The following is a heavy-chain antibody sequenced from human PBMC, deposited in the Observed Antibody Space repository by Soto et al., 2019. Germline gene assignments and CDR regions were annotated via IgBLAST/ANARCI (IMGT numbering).Heavy chain of an antibody. V-gene: IGHV4-59*08. Sequence: SETLSLTCTVSGVSISSYYWSWIRQPPGKGLEWIGYIYYSGSTNYNPSLKSRVTISVDTSKNQFSLKLSSVTAADTAVYYCARQGYFDWLFSYWGQGTLVTVSS. CDR3: ARQGYFDWLFSY. CDR1: GVSISSYY. J-gene: IGHJ4*02. D-gene: IGHD3-9*01. CDR2: IYYSGST.